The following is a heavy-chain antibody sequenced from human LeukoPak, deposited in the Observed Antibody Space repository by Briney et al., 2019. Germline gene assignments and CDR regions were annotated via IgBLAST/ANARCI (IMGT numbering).Heavy chain of an antibody. CDR1: GYTFTGYY. CDR2: INPSGGST. CDR3: ARVKTLVGATHPLGY. J-gene: IGHJ4*02. V-gene: IGHV1-46*01. Sequence: GASVKVSCKASGYTFTGYYMHWVRQAPGQGLEWMGIINPSGGSTSYAQKFQGRVTMTRDMSTSTVYMELSSLRSEDTAVYYCARVKTLVGATHPLGYWGQGTLVTVSS. D-gene: IGHD1-26*01.